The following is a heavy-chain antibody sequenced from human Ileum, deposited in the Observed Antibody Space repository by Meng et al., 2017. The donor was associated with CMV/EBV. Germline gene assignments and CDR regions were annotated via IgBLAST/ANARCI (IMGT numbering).Heavy chain of an antibody. Sequence: SGCSCSSYSMSCVRQAPEKGLEWVESISSSSSNIYYANSVKGRFTSSRDNAKNSMYIQMNSLRAEDTAVYDCARVNYGPPIYWYFDHWGRGTLVTVSS. J-gene: IGHJ2*01. D-gene: IGHD1-7*01. CDR1: GCSCSSYS. CDR2: ISSSSSNI. V-gene: IGHV3-21*01. CDR3: ARVNYGPPIYWYFDH.